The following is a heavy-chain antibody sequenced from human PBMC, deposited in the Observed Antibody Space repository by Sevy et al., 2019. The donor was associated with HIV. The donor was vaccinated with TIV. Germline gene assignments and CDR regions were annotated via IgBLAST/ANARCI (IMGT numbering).Heavy chain of an antibody. J-gene: IGHJ3*02. D-gene: IGHD3-3*01. CDR3: ATEPDKRFLNAFDI. CDR1: GYTLTELY. Sequence: ASVKVSCKVSGYTLTELYMHWVRQAPGKGLEWMGGFDPEDGETIYAQKFQGRVTMTEDTSTDTAYMELSSLRSEDTAVYYCATEPDKRFLNAFDIWGQGTMVTVSS. V-gene: IGHV1-24*01. CDR2: FDPEDGET.